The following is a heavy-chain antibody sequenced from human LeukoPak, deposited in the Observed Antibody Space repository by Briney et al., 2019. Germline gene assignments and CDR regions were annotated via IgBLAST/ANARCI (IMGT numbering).Heavy chain of an antibody. CDR2: INHRGST. Sequence: SETLSLTCAVYGGSFSGYYWSWIRQSPGKGLEWIGEINHRGSTNYNPSLKRRVTISVDTSKNQFSLKLSSVTAADTAVYYCAISLYGSGSYYNWFDPWGQGTLVTVSS. D-gene: IGHD3-10*01. J-gene: IGHJ5*02. V-gene: IGHV4-34*01. CDR3: AISLYGSGSYYNWFDP. CDR1: GGSFSGYY.